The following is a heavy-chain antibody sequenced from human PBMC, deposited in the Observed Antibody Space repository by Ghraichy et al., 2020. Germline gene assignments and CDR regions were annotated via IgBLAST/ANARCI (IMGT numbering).Heavy chain of an antibody. Sequence: SETLSLTCTVSGGSISSYYWNWIRQPPGKGLEWIGYIYYSGSTNYNSSLKSRVTISVDPFKNKFSLKLSSVTAADTAVYYCARDVVPSATKYGLDVWGQGPTVTVSS. D-gene: IGHD2-2*01. CDR3: ARDVVPSATKYGLDV. CDR1: GGSISSYY. V-gene: IGHV4-59*01. J-gene: IGHJ6*02. CDR2: IYYSGST.